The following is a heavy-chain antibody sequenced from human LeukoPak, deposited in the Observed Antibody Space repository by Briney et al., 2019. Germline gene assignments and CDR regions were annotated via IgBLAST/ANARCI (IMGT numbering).Heavy chain of an antibody. CDR2: INHSGST. V-gene: IGHV4-39*07. D-gene: IGHD5-24*01. J-gene: IGHJ6*03. CDR3: ARRGQMATAYYYYYYMDV. Sequence: SETLSLTCTVSSGSISSSSYYWGWIRQPPGKGLEWIGEINHSGSTNYNPSLKSRVTISVDTSKNQFSLKLSSVTAADTAVYYCARRGQMATAYYYYYYMDVWGKGTTVTVSS. CDR1: SGSISSSSYY.